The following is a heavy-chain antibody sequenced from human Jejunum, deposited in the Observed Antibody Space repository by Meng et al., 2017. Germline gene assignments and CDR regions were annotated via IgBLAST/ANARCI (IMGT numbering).Heavy chain of an antibody. CDR2: INAGIGDT. CDR1: GYTFINNA. CDR3: ARDRGATYSFDY. V-gene: IGHV1-3*01. J-gene: IGHJ4*02. Sequence: VQHAQFGAEVKKPGASVKVSCKASGYTFINNALHWMRQAPGQSLEWVGWINAGIGDTKYSQNLQGRVTITRDTSASTTYMELRSLKSEDTATYYCARDRGATYSFDYWGQGTLVTVSS. D-gene: IGHD1-26*01.